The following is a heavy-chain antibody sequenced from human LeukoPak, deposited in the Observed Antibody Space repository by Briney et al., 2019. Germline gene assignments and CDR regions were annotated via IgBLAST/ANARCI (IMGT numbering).Heavy chain of an antibody. J-gene: IGHJ5*02. CDR3: ARPYGDYDDNWFDP. CDR2: INPNSGGT. CDR1: GYTFTGYY. D-gene: IGHD4-17*01. V-gene: IGHV1-2*02. Sequence: ASVKVSCKASGYTFTGYYMNWVRQAPGQGLEWMGWINPNSGGTNYAQKFQGRVTMTRDTSISTAYMELSRLRSDDTAVYYCARPYGDYDDNWFDPWGQGTLVTVSS.